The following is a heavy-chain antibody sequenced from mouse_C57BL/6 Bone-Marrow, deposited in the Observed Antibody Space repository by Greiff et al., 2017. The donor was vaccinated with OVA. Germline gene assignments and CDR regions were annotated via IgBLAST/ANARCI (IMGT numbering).Heavy chain of an antibody. CDR2: IHPNCGST. CDR1: GYTFTSYW. Sequence: QVQLQQPGAELVKPGASVKLSCKASGYTFTSYWMHWVKQRPGQGLEWIGMIHPNCGSTNYNEKFKIKATLTVDKSSSKAYMQLSSLTSEDSAVYYCAREGDHYYGSPGYWGQGTTLTVSS. CDR3: AREGDHYYGSPGY. V-gene: IGHV1-64*01. D-gene: IGHD1-1*01. J-gene: IGHJ2*01.